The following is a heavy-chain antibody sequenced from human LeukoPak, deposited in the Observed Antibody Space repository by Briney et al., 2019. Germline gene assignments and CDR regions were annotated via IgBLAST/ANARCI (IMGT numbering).Heavy chain of an antibody. Sequence: SETLSLTCTVSGYSISSGYYWGWIRQPPGKGLEWIGSIYHSGSTYYNPSLKSRVTISVDTSKNQFSLKLSSVTAADTAVYYCARHRSDFDWYLFDYWGQGTLVTVSS. CDR2: IYHSGST. J-gene: IGHJ4*02. CDR3: ARHRSDFDWYLFDY. CDR1: GYSISSGYY. D-gene: IGHD3-9*01. V-gene: IGHV4-38-2*02.